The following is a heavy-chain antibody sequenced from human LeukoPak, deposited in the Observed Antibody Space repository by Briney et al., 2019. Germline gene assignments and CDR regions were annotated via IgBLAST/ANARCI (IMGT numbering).Heavy chain of an antibody. CDR2: INHNGNVN. CDR1: GFTFSSYW. CDR3: ARSRPGGRYYYYGMDV. J-gene: IGHJ6*02. D-gene: IGHD3-10*01. Sequence: GGSLRLSCAAPGFTFSSYWMNWARQAPGKGLEWVASINHNGNVNYYVDSVKGRFTISRDNAKNSLYLQMNSLRAEDTAVYYCARSRPGGRYYYYGMDVWGQGTTVTVSS. V-gene: IGHV3-7*03.